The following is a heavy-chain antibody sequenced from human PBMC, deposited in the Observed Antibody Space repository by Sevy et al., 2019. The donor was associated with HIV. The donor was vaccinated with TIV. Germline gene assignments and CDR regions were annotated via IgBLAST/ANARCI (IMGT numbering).Heavy chain of an antibody. CDR1: GFTFSSYA. D-gene: IGHD5-12*01. CDR2: ISYDGSNK. Sequence: GGSLRLSCAASGFTFSSYAMHWVRQAPGKGLEWVAVISYDGSNKYYADSVKGRFTISRDNSKNTLYLQMNSLRAEDTAVYYCARDRARDGYNYDAFDIWGQGTMVTVSS. CDR3: ARDRARDGYNYDAFDI. V-gene: IGHV3-30-3*01. J-gene: IGHJ3*02.